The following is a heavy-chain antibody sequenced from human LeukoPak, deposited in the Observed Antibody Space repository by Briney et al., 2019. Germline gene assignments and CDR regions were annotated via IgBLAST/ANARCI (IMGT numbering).Heavy chain of an antibody. CDR1: GGSFSGYY. J-gene: IGHJ3*02. CDR3: ARGDYDILTGYYHAFDI. V-gene: IGHV4-34*01. D-gene: IGHD3-9*01. Sequence: SETLSLTCAVYGGSFSGYYWSWIRQPPGKGLEWIGEINHSGSTNYNPSLKSRVTISVDTSKNQFSLKLSSVTAADTAVYYCARGDYDILTGYYHAFDIWGQGTMVTVSS. CDR2: INHSGST.